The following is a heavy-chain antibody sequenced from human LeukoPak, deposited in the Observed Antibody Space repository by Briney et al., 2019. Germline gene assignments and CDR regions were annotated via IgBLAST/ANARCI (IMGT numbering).Heavy chain of an antibody. V-gene: IGHV3-20*04. D-gene: IGHD5-24*01. CDR3: ARDPHVEMATVGDY. CDR2: INWNGGST. Sequence: GGSLRLSCAASGFTFDDYGMSWVRHAPGKALECVSDINWNGGSTCYADSVKGRFTISRDNAKNSLYLQMNSLRAEDTALYYCARDPHVEMATVGDYWGQGTLVTVSS. CDR1: GFTFDDYG. J-gene: IGHJ4*02.